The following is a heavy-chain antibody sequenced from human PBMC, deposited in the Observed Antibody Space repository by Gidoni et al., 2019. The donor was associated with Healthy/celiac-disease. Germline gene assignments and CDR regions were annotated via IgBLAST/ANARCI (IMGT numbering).Heavy chain of an antibody. CDR2: ISGSGGST. J-gene: IGHJ3*02. Sequence: EVQLLESGGGLVQPGGSLRLSCAASGFTFRSYAMSWVRQAPGKGLEWVSAISGSGGSTYYADSVKGRFTISRDNSKNTLYLQMNSLRAEDTAVYYCAKVLRRSPDAFDIWGQGTMVTVSS. CDR3: AKVLRRSPDAFDI. CDR1: GFTFRSYA. V-gene: IGHV3-23*01.